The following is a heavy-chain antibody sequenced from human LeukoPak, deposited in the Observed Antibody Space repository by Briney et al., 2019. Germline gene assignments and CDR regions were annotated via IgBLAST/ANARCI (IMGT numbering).Heavy chain of an antibody. V-gene: IGHV1-2*02. J-gene: IGHJ6*02. Sequence: ASVKVSCKASGYTFTGYYMHWVRQAPGQGLEWMGWINPNSGGTNYAQKFQGRVTMTRDTSISIAYMELSRLRSDDTAVYYCARARPGGLRDYYYYGMDVWGQGTTVTVSS. CDR2: INPNSGGT. D-gene: IGHD2-21*02. CDR3: ARARPGGLRDYYYYGMDV. CDR1: GYTFTGYY.